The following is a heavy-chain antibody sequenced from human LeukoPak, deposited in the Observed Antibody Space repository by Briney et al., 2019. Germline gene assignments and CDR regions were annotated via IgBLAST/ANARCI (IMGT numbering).Heavy chain of an antibody. CDR1: GGTFSSYA. D-gene: IGHD2-2*02. V-gene: IGHV1-69*13. CDR3: ARDRNSGIVVVPAAIEKDYYYMDV. Sequence: SVKVSCKASGGTFSSYAISWVRQAPGQGLEWMGGIIPIFGTANYAQKFQGRVTITADESTSTAYMELSSLRSEDTAVYYCARDRNSGIVVVPAAIEKDYYYMDVWGKGTTVTVSS. CDR2: IIPIFGTA. J-gene: IGHJ6*03.